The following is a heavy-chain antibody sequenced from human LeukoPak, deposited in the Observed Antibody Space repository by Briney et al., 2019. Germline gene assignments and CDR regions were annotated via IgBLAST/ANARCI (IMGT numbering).Heavy chain of an antibody. Sequence: PSQTLSLTCTVSGGSISSGGYYWSWIRQHPGKGLEWFGYIFYSGTTYYNPSLKSRVTISVDTSKNQFSLSLTSVTAADTAVYYCARGEGGYKFEGFDYWGQGTLVTVSS. D-gene: IGHD5-24*01. J-gene: IGHJ4*02. CDR3: ARGEGGYKFEGFDY. V-gene: IGHV4-31*03. CDR2: IFYSGTT. CDR1: GGSISSGGYY.